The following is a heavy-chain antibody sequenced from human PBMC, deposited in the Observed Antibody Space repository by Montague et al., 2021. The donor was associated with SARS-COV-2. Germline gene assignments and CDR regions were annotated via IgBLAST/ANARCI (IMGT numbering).Heavy chain of an antibody. J-gene: IGHJ4*02. V-gene: IGHV4-61*01. CDR3: ARGFDY. CDR2: IYYSGST. Sequence: SETLSLTCTVSGGSVISDTYFWSWIRQPPGKGLEWIGYIYYSGSTNYNPSLKSRVTLSVDTSKNQFSLKLSSVTAADTAVYYCARGFDYWGQGTLVTVSS. CDR1: GGSVISDTYF.